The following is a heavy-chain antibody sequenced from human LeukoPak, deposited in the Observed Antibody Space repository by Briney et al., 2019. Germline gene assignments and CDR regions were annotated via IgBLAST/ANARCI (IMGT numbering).Heavy chain of an antibody. D-gene: IGHD3-10*01. Sequence: GASVKVSCKASGYTFTCYYMHWVRQAPGQGLEWMGWINPNSGGTNYAQKFQGRVTMTRDTSISTAYMELSRLRSDDTAVYYCARVRAMKNYYGSGSYYSHWGQGTLVTVSS. CDR2: INPNSGGT. CDR3: ARVRAMKNYYGSGSYYSH. J-gene: IGHJ4*02. V-gene: IGHV1-2*02. CDR1: GYTFTCYY.